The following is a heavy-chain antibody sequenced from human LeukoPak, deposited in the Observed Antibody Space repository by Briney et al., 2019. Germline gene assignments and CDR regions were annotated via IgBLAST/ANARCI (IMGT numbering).Heavy chain of an antibody. D-gene: IGHD2-8*01. CDR3: ATLGYCTNGVCYNIDY. CDR1: GYTFTDYY. CDR2: VDPEDGET. J-gene: IGHJ4*02. Sequence: GASVKISCKVSGYTFTDYYMHWVQQALGKGLEWMGLVDPEDGETIYAEKFQGRVTITADTSTDTAYMELSSLRSEDTAVYYCATLGYCTNGVCYNIDYWGQGTLVTVSS. V-gene: IGHV1-69-2*01.